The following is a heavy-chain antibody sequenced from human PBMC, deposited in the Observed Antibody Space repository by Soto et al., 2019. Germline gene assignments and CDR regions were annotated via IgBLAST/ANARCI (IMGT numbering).Heavy chain of an antibody. Sequence: GGSLRLSCAASGFTFSSYGMHWVRQAPGKGLEWVAVIWYDGSNKYYADSVKGRFTISRDNSKNTLYLQMNSLRAEDTAVYYCARDLTIWFGELSDGDAFDIWGQGTMVTVSS. J-gene: IGHJ3*02. CDR3: ARDLTIWFGELSDGDAFDI. CDR2: IWYDGSNK. V-gene: IGHV3-33*01. D-gene: IGHD3-10*01. CDR1: GFTFSSYG.